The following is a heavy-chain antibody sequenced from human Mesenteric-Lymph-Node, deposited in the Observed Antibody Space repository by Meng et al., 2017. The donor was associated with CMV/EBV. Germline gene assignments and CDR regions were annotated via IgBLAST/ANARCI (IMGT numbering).Heavy chain of an antibody. CDR1: GYTLTELS. J-gene: IGHJ4*02. CDR3: ATVLITGTPYYFDY. Sequence: ASVKVSCKVSGYTLTELSMHWVRQAPGKGLEWMGGFVPEDGETIYAQKFQGRVTMTEDTSTDTAYMELSSLRSEDTAVYYCATVLITGTPYYFDYWGQGTLVTVSS. D-gene: IGHD1-20*01. CDR2: FVPEDGET. V-gene: IGHV1-24*01.